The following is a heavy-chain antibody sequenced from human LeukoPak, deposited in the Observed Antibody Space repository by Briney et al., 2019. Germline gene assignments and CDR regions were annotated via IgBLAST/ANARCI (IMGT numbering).Heavy chain of an antibody. CDR2: IRSGYT. D-gene: IGHD2-2*02. J-gene: IGHJ4*02. CDR1: GVSVGGYY. V-gene: IGHV4-34*01. CDR3: ARMRCGHTDNRCYNY. Sequence: SETLSLTCAVHGVSVGGYYWSWLRQSPGKGLEWIGEIRSGYTNYNPSLKTRVTISADTSENQLSLRLTSVTAADTAVYYCARMRCGHTDNRCYNYWGQGTLVTVSS.